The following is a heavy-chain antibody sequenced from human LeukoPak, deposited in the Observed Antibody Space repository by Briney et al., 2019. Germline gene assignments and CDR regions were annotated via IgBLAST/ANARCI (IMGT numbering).Heavy chain of an antibody. D-gene: IGHD4-17*01. CDR3: ARDAYGDYAADY. J-gene: IGHJ4*02. V-gene: IGHV3-21*01. CDR1: GFTFSNFN. CDR2: ISSGSSYI. Sequence: GGSLRLSCAASGFTFSNFNMNWVRQAPGKGLEWVSSISSGSSYIYYADSLKGRFTISRDNAKNSLYLQMNGLRAEDTAVYYCARDAYGDYAADYWGQGTLVTVSS.